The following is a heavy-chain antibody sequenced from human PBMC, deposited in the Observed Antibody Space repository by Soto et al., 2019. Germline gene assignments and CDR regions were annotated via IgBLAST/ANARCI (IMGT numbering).Heavy chain of an antibody. J-gene: IGHJ2*01. CDR3: ARGGIQLWRFSRAYWYFDL. V-gene: IGHV1-3*01. Sequence: GASVKVSCKASRYTFTSYAMHWVRQAPGQRLEWMGWINAGNGNTKYSQKFQGRVTITRDTSASTAYMELSSLRSEDTAVYYCARGGIQLWRFSRAYWYFDLWGRGTLVTVSS. CDR2: INAGNGNT. D-gene: IGHD5-18*01. CDR1: RYTFTSYA.